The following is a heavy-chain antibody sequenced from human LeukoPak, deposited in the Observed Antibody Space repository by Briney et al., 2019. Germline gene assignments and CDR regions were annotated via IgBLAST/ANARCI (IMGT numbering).Heavy chain of an antibody. CDR1: GGSISSYY. Sequence: PSETLSLTCTVSGGSISSYYWSWIRQPAGKGLEWIGRIYTCGSTNYNPSLKSRVTMSVDTSKNQFSLKLSPVTAADTAVYYCARISTVTTSRAYYYYYYMDVWGKGTTVTVSS. CDR2: IYTCGST. CDR3: ARISTVTTSRAYYYYYYMDV. J-gene: IGHJ6*03. V-gene: IGHV4-4*07. D-gene: IGHD4-17*01.